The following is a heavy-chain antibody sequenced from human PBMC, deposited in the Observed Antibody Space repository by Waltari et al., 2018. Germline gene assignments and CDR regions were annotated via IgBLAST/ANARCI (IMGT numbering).Heavy chain of an antibody. CDR3: GRDRGYGQSDS. J-gene: IGHJ4*02. V-gene: IGHV3-7*03. D-gene: IGHD5-18*01. CDR2: IKQDGSEK. Sequence: EVQLVGAGGGWVQPGGSQRLTCPCSGFTFSNDWCGWVRKAPGKGLEWVANIKQDGSEKDYVDSVKGRFTISRDNAKNSLYLQMNSLRAEDTAVYYCGRDRGYGQSDSWGQGTLVTVSS. CDR1: GFTFSNDW.